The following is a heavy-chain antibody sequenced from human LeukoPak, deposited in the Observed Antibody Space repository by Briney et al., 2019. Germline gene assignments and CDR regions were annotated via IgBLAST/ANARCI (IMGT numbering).Heavy chain of an antibody. J-gene: IGHJ5*02. CDR1: GGSFSGYY. CDR3: ARHKRVKQWLVQDWFDP. CDR2: INHSGST. Sequence: PSETLSLTCAVYGGSFSGYYWSWLRQPPGKGLEWIGEINHSGSTNYNPSLKSRVTISVDTSKNQFSLKLSSVTAADTAVYYCARHKRVKQWLVQDWFDPWGQGTLVTVSS. D-gene: IGHD6-19*01. V-gene: IGHV4-34*01.